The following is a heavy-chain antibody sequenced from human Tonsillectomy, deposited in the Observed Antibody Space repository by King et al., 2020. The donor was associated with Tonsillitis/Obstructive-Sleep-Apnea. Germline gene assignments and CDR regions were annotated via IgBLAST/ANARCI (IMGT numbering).Heavy chain of an antibody. CDR3: ARDYYDSSGYYHGYFQH. Sequence: VQLVESGAEVKEPGASVKVSCKASGYTFTSYDITWVRQAPGQGLEWMGWSRPNNGDTNYAQKLQGRVTMTSDTSTSTAYMELRSLRSDDTAVYYCARDYYDSSGYYHGYFQHWGQGTLVTVSS. CDR2: SRPNNGDT. V-gene: IGHV1-18*01. D-gene: IGHD3-22*01. CDR1: GYTFTSYD. J-gene: IGHJ1*01.